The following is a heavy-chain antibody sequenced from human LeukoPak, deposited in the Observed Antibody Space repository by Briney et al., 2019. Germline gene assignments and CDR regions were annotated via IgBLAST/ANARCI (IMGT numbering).Heavy chain of an antibody. CDR1: GFTFSTYN. J-gene: IGHJ4*02. CDR2: ISSSSITI. V-gene: IGHV3-48*01. Sequence: GGSLRLSRAASGFTFSTYNMNWVRQAPGQVLEWVSYISSSSITIYYADSVKGRFTISRDSAKNSLYLQMNSLRAEDTAVYYCARDSDHVRDYWGQGTLVTVSS. CDR3: ARDSDHVRDY. D-gene: IGHD3-10*01.